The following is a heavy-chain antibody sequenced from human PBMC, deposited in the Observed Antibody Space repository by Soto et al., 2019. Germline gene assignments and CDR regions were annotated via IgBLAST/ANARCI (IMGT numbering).Heavy chain of an antibody. V-gene: IGHV4-34*01. Sequence: SETLSLTCAVSGGSFSDYYWSWIRQPPGKGLEWIGEINHSGTTNYNPSLKSRVTMSVDTSENQFSLRLSSVTAADTAVYFCARGDYGDDAADNWFDPWGQGSLVTGSS. J-gene: IGHJ5*02. D-gene: IGHD4-17*01. CDR3: ARGDYGDDAADNWFDP. CDR2: INHSGTT. CDR1: GGSFSDYY.